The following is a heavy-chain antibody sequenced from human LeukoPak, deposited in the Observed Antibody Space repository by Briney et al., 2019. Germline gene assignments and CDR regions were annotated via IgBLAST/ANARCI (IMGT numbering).Heavy chain of an antibody. CDR3: ARGRGSYGDY. J-gene: IGHJ4*02. CDR1: GGSISGYY. CDR2: INHSGST. Sequence: SETLSLTCTVSGGSISGYYWSWIRQPPGKGLEWIGEINHSGSTNYNPSLKSRVTISVDTSKNQFSLKLSSVTAADTAVYYCARGRGSYGDYWGQGTLVTVSS. V-gene: IGHV4-34*01. D-gene: IGHD1-26*01.